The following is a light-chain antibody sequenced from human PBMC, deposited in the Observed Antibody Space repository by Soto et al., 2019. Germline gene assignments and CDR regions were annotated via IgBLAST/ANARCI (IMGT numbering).Light chain of an antibody. CDR1: QGISSA. J-gene: IGKJ3*01. V-gene: IGKV1-13*02. CDR2: DAS. CDR3: QQSYSTPGFT. Sequence: AIQLTQSPSSLSASVGDRVTITCRASQGISSALAWYQQKPGKAPKLLIYDASSLESGVPSRFSGSGSGTDFTLTISSLQPEDFATYYCQQSYSTPGFTFGPGTKVDIK.